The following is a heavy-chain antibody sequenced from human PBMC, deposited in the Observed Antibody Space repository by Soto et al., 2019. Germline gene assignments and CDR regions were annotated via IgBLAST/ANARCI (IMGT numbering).Heavy chain of an antibody. D-gene: IGHD6-19*01. CDR1: GFTFSSYA. V-gene: IGHV3-23*01. J-gene: IGHJ4*02. Sequence: GGSLRLSCAASGFTFSSYAMSWVRQAPGKGLEWVSAISGSGGSTYYAASVKGRFTISRDNSKNTLYLQMNSLRAEDRAVYYCAKDYIAVAVTYFDYWGQGTLVTVSS. CDR2: ISGSGGST. CDR3: AKDYIAVAVTYFDY.